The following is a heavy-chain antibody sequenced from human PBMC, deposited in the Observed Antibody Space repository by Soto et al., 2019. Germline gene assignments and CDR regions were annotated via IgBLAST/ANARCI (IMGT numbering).Heavy chain of an antibody. D-gene: IGHD3-3*01. J-gene: IGHJ6*02. Sequence: QVQLVQSGAEVKKPGASVKVSCKASGYTYTSYGISWVRQAPGQGLEWMGWISAYNGNTNYAQKLQGRVTMTTDTSTSTAYMELISLRSDDTAVYYCARDTRFFGYGVVSGDVWGQGTTVTVSS. V-gene: IGHV1-18*01. CDR3: ARDTRFFGYGVVSGDV. CDR1: GYTYTSYG. CDR2: ISAYNGNT.